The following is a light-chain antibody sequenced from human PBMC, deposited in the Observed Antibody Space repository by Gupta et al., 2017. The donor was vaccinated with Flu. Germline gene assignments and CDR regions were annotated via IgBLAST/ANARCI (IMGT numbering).Light chain of an antibody. J-gene: IGKJ1*01. CDR3: QQYNNWPLWT. CDR1: QSVSSN. V-gene: IGKV3-15*01. Sequence: EIVMTQSPATLSVSPGERATLSCRASQSVSSNLAWYQQKPGQAPRLLIYGASTRDTGITARFSGSGSGKEFTPTISSRQSEDFAVYYCQQYNNWPLWTFGQGTKVEIK. CDR2: GAS.